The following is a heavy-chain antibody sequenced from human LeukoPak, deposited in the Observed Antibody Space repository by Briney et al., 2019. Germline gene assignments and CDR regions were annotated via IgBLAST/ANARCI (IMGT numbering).Heavy chain of an antibody. CDR2: IWYDGSNK. CDR3: ARNGDGGAYYFDY. J-gene: IGHJ4*02. V-gene: IGHV3-33*08. Sequence: PGGSLRLSCAGSEFTFSSYGMHWVRQAPGKGLEWVPVIWYDGSNKYYADSVKGRFTISRDNSKNTLYLQMNSLRAEDTAVYYCARNGDGGAYYFDYWGQGTLVTVSS. CDR1: EFTFSSYG. D-gene: IGHD4-17*01.